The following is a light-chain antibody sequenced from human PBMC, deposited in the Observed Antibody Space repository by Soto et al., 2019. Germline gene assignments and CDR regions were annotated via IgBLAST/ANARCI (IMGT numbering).Light chain of an antibody. Sequence: QSLLTQPRSVSGSPGQSVTISCTGTSSDVGGYNYVSWYQQHPGKAPKLMIYDVSKRPSGVPDRFSGSKSGNTASLTISGLQAEDEADYYCCSYAGSYTRVFGGGTQLTVL. J-gene: IGLJ2*01. CDR1: SSDVGGYNY. V-gene: IGLV2-11*01. CDR3: CSYAGSYTRV. CDR2: DVS.